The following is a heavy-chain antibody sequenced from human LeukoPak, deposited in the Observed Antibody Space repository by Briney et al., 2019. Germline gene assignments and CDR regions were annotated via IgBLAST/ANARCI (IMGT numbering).Heavy chain of an antibody. CDR1: GLTLGNYA. Sequence: GGSLRLSCAVSGLTLGNYAMSWVRQAPGKGLEWVSAISGSGGSTYYADSVKGRFTISRDNSKNTLYLQMNSLRAEDTAVYYCAKENVRPNDYWGQGTLVTVSS. CDR2: ISGSGGST. J-gene: IGHJ4*02. CDR3: AKENVRPNDY. V-gene: IGHV3-23*01. D-gene: IGHD2/OR15-2a*01.